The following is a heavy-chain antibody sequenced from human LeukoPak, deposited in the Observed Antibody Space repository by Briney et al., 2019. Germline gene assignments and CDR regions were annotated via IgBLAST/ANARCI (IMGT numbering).Heavy chain of an antibody. Sequence: SETLSLTCIVSGGSISGHFWSWIRRPPGKGLEWIGYIHYTGSTKYNPSLKSRLTISVDTSKNQFSLKLSSVTAADTAVYYCATVDDEGYSDSWGQGTLVTVSS. CDR2: IHYTGST. V-gene: IGHV4-59*11. CDR3: ATVDDEGYSDS. D-gene: IGHD3-22*01. CDR1: GGSISGHF. J-gene: IGHJ4*02.